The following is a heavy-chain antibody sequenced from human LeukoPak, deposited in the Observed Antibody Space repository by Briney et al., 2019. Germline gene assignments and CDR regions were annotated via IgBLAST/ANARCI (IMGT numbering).Heavy chain of an antibody. D-gene: IGHD1-26*01. J-gene: IGHJ4*02. Sequence: GGSLRLSCAASGFTFSSYSMNWVRQAPGKGLEWVSSTNSRGRGEYYADSVKGRFTISRDNAKNSLYLQTNSLRAEDTAVYYCARDRWELRGEFVYWGQGTLVTVSS. CDR1: GFTFSSYS. CDR2: TNSRGRGE. V-gene: IGHV3-21*01. CDR3: ARDRWELRGEFVY.